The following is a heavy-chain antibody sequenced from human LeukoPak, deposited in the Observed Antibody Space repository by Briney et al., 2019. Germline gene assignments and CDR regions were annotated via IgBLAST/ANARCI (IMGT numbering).Heavy chain of an antibody. Sequence: GGSLRLSCAASGFTFSSYAMSWVRQAPGKGLEWVANMKYDGSEKYCVDSVKGRFTISRDNAKNSLYLQMNSLRAEDTAVYYCARDIEAAGLFLDYWGQGTLVTVSS. CDR2: MKYDGSEK. J-gene: IGHJ4*02. D-gene: IGHD6-13*01. CDR1: GFTFSSYA. V-gene: IGHV3-7*01. CDR3: ARDIEAAGLFLDY.